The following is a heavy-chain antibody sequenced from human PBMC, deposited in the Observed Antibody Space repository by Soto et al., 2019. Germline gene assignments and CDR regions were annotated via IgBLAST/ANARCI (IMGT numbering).Heavy chain of an antibody. CDR3: ARENYGDYLNWFDP. D-gene: IGHD4-17*01. CDR1: GFTFSSYS. J-gene: IGHJ5*02. V-gene: IGHV3-48*02. Sequence: EVQLVESGGGLVQPGGSLRLSCAASGFTFSSYSMNWVRQAPGKGLEWVSYISSSSSTIYYADSVKGRFTISRDNAKTSLYLRMNSLRDEDTAVYYCARENYGDYLNWFDPWGQGTLVTVSS. CDR2: ISSSSSTI.